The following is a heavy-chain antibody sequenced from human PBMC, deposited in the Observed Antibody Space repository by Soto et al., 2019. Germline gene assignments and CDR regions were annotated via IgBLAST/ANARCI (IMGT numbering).Heavy chain of an antibody. Sequence: GGSLRLSCAASGFTFSSYSMNWVRQAPGRGLEWVSSISSSSSYIYYADSVKGRFTISRDNAKNSLYLQMNSLRAEDTAVYYCASGIAVAGNNWFDPWGQGTLVTVSS. CDR2: ISSSSSYI. D-gene: IGHD6-19*01. V-gene: IGHV3-21*01. CDR1: GFTFSSYS. CDR3: ASGIAVAGNNWFDP. J-gene: IGHJ5*02.